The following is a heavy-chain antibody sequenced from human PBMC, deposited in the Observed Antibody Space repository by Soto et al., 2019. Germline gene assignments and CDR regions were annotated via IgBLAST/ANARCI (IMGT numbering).Heavy chain of an antibody. CDR3: AKDGTKQLDGPFDY. J-gene: IGHJ4*02. V-gene: IGHV3-23*01. CDR2: ISGSGGST. CDR1: GFTFSSYA. D-gene: IGHD6-13*01. Sequence: PGESLRLSCAASGFTFSSYAMSWVRQAPGKGLEWVSAISGSGGSTYYADSVKGRFTISRDNSKNTLYLQMNSLRAEDTAVYYCAKDGTKQLDGPFDYWGQGTLVTVSS.